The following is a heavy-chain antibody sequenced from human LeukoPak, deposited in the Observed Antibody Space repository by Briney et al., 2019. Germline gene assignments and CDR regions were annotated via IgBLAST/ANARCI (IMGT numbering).Heavy chain of an antibody. CDR1: GFTFSNYA. Sequence: GRSLRLSCAASGFTFSNYAMHWVRQAPGKGLDWVAAISYDGSSKYYADSVKGRFTISRDNSQNTLYLQMDSLRAEDAAVFYCARGYCSGNTCWKLDYWGRGTLVTVSS. V-gene: IGHV3-30*04. D-gene: IGHD2-15*01. CDR2: ISYDGSSK. CDR3: ARGYCSGNTCWKLDY. J-gene: IGHJ4*02.